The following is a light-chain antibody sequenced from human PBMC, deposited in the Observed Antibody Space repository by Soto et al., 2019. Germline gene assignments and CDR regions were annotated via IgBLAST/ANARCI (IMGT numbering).Light chain of an antibody. J-gene: IGLJ1*01. CDR2: DVY. CDR3: SSYTTSSSYV. Sequence: ALTHPASASGSPGQSITISCTGTSSDVGGFNYVSWYQQHPGKAPKLLIFDVYSRPSGISNRFSGSKSGNTASLTISGLQAEDEADYYCSSYTTSSSYVFGAGTKVTVL. CDR1: SSDVGGFNY. V-gene: IGLV2-14*01.